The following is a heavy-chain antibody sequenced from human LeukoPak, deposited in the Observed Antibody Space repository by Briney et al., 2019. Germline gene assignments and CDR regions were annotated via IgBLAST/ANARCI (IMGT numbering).Heavy chain of an antibody. D-gene: IGHD3-10*02. CDR3: AELGITMIGGV. CDR1: RFTFSRFW. Sequence: PGGSLRLSSAASRFTFSRFWMHWVRQAPGKGRGWVSRINSVGSSTNYADYAKSGFSLSRDNAKNSLYLQMNSLRAEDTAVYYCAELGITMIGGVWGKGTTVTVSS. V-gene: IGHV3-74*01. CDR2: INSVGSST. J-gene: IGHJ6*04.